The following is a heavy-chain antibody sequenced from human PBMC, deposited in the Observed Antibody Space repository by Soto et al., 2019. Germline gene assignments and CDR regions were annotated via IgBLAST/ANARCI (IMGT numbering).Heavy chain of an antibody. CDR3: AKDRSNSWSFDY. CDR2: ISYDGTNK. D-gene: IGHD6-13*01. J-gene: IGHJ4*02. CDR1: GFIFSDHN. V-gene: IGHV3-30*18. Sequence: VQLVESGGGLVQPGGSLRLSCAASGFIFSDHNMHWVRQAPGKGLEWVAVISYDGTNKYYADSVKGRFTISRDNSGNTLSLQMNSLGAGDTAVYYCAKDRSNSWSFDYWGQGTLVTVSS.